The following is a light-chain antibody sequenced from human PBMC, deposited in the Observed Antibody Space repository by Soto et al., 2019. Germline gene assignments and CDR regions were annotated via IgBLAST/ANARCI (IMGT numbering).Light chain of an antibody. V-gene: IGKV3-20*01. CDR1: ESVIKY. CDR2: GVS. CDR3: KQYSSSPPIT. Sequence: EIVLTQSPGTLSLSPGERATISCRASESVIKYLAWYQQKPGQAPRLLIHGVSSRATGIPDRFSGSGSGTDFTLTINRLEPEDFAVYYCKQYSSSPPITFGQGTRLEIK. J-gene: IGKJ5*01.